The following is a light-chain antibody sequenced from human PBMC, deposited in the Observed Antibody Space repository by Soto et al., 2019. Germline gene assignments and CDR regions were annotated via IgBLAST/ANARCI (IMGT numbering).Light chain of an antibody. CDR2: GAS. CDR1: QSISIT. Sequence: EIVMTQSPATLSVSPGERATLSCRASQSISITLAWYQQKPGQAPRLLIYGASTRATDIPARFSGSGSGTEFTLTISGLQSEDFAVYYCPQYNNWPRTFGGGTKLEI. CDR3: PQYNNWPRT. V-gene: IGKV3-15*01. J-gene: IGKJ4*01.